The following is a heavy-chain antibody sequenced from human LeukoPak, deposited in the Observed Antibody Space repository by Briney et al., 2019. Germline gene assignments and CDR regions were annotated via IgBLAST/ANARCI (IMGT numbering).Heavy chain of an antibody. Sequence: GGSLRLSCAASGFTFSSYAMHWVRQAPGKGLEWVAVISYDGSNKYYADSVKGRFTISRDNSKNTLYLQMNSLRAEDTAVYYCARDGLLYKMATTLDYWGQGTLVTVSS. J-gene: IGHJ4*02. CDR1: GFTFSSYA. D-gene: IGHD5-24*01. V-gene: IGHV3-30-3*01. CDR3: ARDGLLYKMATTLDY. CDR2: ISYDGSNK.